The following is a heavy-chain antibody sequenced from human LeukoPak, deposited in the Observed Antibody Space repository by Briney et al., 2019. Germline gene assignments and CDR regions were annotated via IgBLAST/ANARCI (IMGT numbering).Heavy chain of an antibody. V-gene: IGHV4-59*08. CDR1: GGSIRSYY. J-gene: IGHJ4*02. CDR2: IYYSGST. Sequence: SETLSLTCTVSGGSIRSYYWSWIRQPPGKGLEWIGYIYYSGSTNYNPSLKSRVTISVDTSKNQFSLKLSSVTAADTAVYYCARQVSAAAPDYWGQGTLVTVSS. CDR3: ARQVSAAAPDY. D-gene: IGHD2-2*01.